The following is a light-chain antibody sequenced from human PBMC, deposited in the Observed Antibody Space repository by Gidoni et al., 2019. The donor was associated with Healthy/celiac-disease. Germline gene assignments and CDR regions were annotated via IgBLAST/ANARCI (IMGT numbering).Light chain of an antibody. J-gene: IGKJ3*01. CDR3: QQSYSTPRVT. V-gene: IGKV1-39*01. CDR1: QSISSY. Sequence: DIQMTQSPSSLSASVGDRVTITCRASQSISSYLNWYQQKPGKAPKLLIYAASSLQSGVPSRFSGSGSGTDFTLTTSSLQPEDFATYYCQQSYSTPRVTCXPXTKVDIK. CDR2: AAS.